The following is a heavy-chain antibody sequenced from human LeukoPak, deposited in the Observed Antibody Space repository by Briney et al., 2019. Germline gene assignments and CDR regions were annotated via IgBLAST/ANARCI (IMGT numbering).Heavy chain of an antibody. Sequence: PLETLSLTCTVSGASISGSGYYWGWIRQPPGKGLEWIGNIYDSGSTYYNASLQSRVTISIDTSKNQFSLRLSSVTAADTAMYYCAKSGGYGLIDYWGQGTLVTVSS. V-gene: IGHV4-39*01. CDR2: IYDSGST. CDR3: AKSGGYGLIDY. J-gene: IGHJ4*02. D-gene: IGHD1-26*01. CDR1: GASISGSGYY.